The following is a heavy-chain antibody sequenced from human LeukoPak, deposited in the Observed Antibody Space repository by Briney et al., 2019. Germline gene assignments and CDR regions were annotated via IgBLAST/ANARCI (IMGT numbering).Heavy chain of an antibody. CDR3: ARDPSLYCSSTSCYNWFDP. V-gene: IGHV1-2*02. CDR2: INPNSGGT. J-gene: IGHJ5*02. D-gene: IGHD2-2*01. Sequence: ASVKVSCKASGYTFTGYYMHWVRRAPGQGLEWMGWINPNSGGTNYAQKFQGRVTMTRDTSISTAYMELSRLRSDDTAVYYCARDPSLYCSSTSCYNWFDPWGQGTLVTVSS. CDR1: GYTFTGYY.